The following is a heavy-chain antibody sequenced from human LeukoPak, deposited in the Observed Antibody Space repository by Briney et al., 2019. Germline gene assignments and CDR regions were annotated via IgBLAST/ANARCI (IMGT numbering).Heavy chain of an antibody. CDR3: ARHSGSFYYYYGMGV. V-gene: IGHV4-59*08. CDR1: GGSISSDY. Sequence: PSETLSLTCTVSGGSISSDYWSWIRQPPGKGLEWIGYMYDSGSTNYNPSFKSRVTISVDTSKNQFSLKLSSVTAADTAVYYCARHSGSFYYYYGMGVWGQGTTVTVSS. CDR2: MYDSGST. J-gene: IGHJ6*02. D-gene: IGHD1-26*01.